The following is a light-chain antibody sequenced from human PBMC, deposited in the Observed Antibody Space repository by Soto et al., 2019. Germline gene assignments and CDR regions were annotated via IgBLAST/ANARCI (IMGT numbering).Light chain of an antibody. CDR1: SSDVGGYDY. CDR3: CSHTCGGPYV. Sequence: QSVLPQPASGAGSPGQSSTLSCTGTSSDVGGYDYVSWYQQHSGKAPKLMIYEVSNRPSGVSHRFSGSKSGNTASLSISGLQGEDEADYYCCSHTCGGPYVFGNGTKLPVL. J-gene: IGLJ1*01. CDR2: EVS. V-gene: IGLV2-14*01.